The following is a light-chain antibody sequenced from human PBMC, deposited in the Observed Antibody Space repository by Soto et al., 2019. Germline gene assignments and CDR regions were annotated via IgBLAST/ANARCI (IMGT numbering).Light chain of an antibody. V-gene: IGKV3-15*01. CDR3: QQYKNWPL. CDR2: GAS. J-gene: IGKJ5*01. CDR1: HSVNSP. Sequence: MLMSQSPATLSVSPRERVTLSCRTRHSVNSPIAWYQQKPGQGPRLLRYGASTRSTGIPVRASGSGFRPEFTLTISSLQSKDFAVYCCQQYKNWPLFGQGTRLEIK.